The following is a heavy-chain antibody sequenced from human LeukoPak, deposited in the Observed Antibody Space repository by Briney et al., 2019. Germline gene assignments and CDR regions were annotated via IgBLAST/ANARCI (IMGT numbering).Heavy chain of an antibody. J-gene: IGHJ6*03. V-gene: IGHV4-38-2*02. CDR1: GYSISSGYY. CDR3: ARGGSYYYYYYMDV. Sequence: SETLSLTCTVSGYSISSGYYWGWIRQPPGKGLEWIGSIYHSGSTYYNPSLKSRATISVDTSKNQFSLKLSSVTAADTAVYYCARGGSYYYYYYMDVWGKGTTVTISS. D-gene: IGHD3-16*01. CDR2: IYHSGST.